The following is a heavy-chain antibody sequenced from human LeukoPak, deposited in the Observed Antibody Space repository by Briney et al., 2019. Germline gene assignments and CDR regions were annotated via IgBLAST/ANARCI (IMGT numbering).Heavy chain of an antibody. Sequence: SETLSLTCAVYGGSFSGYYWSWIRQPPGKGLEWIGEINHSGSTNYNPSLKSRVTVSVDTSKNQFSLKLSSVTAADTAVYYCARSNYVWGSYRPRQSDAFDIWGQGTMVTVSS. V-gene: IGHV4-34*01. CDR3: ARSNYVWGSYRPRQSDAFDI. CDR2: INHSGST. CDR1: GGSFSGYY. J-gene: IGHJ3*02. D-gene: IGHD3-16*02.